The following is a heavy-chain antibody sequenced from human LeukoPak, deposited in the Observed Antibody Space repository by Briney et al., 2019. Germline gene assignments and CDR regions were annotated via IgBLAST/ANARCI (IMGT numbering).Heavy chain of an antibody. CDR1: GYTFTGYY. Sequence: ASVKVSCKASGYTFTGYYLHWVRQAPGQGFEWMGWINPNSGGTSYPQKFQGRVTMTRDTSISTAYMELTRLRSDDTAVYYCARGRSDYSNYLDHWGQGTLVTVSS. CDR2: INPNSGGT. V-gene: IGHV1-2*02. CDR3: ARGRSDYSNYLDH. J-gene: IGHJ4*02. D-gene: IGHD4-11*01.